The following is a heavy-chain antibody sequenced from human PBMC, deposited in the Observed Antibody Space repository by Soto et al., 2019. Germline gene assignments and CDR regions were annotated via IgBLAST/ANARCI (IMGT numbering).Heavy chain of an antibody. CDR1: GGSFSSYA. Sequence: QVQLVQSGAEVKKPGSSVKVSCKASGGSFSSYAISWVRQAPVQGLEWMGGIIPIFGAPTYAQKFQGRVTIIADKSTSTAYMELSSLRSEDTALYYFARAGPVSGNHAFDIWGQGTLVTVSS. CDR2: IIPIFGAP. CDR3: ARAGPVSGNHAFDI. D-gene: IGHD6-19*01. V-gene: IGHV1-69*06. J-gene: IGHJ3*02.